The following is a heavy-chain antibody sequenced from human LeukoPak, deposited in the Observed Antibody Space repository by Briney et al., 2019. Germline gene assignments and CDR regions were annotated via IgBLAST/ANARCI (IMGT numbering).Heavy chain of an antibody. Sequence: SETLSLTCAVSGGSISSYYWSWIRQPPGKGLEWIGYIYYTGSTNYNPSLKSRVTISADTSKSQFSLRLSSVTAADTAVYYCARETYGSGRHTIDYWGQGTLVTVSS. CDR1: GGSISSYY. CDR3: ARETYGSGRHTIDY. D-gene: IGHD3-10*01. V-gene: IGHV4-59*01. J-gene: IGHJ4*02. CDR2: IYYTGST.